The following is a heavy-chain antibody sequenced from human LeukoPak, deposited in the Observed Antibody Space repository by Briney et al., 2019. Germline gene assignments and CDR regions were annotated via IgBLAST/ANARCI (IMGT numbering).Heavy chain of an antibody. J-gene: IGHJ6*02. CDR2: INHSGST. CDR3: ARDYDSSGYYSNYYYGMDV. D-gene: IGHD3-22*01. Sequence: SETLSLTCAVYGGSFSGYYWSWIRQPPGKGLEWIGEINHSGSTNYNPSLKSRVTISVDTSKNQFSLKLSSVTAADTAVYYCARDYDSSGYYSNYYYGMDVWGQGTTVTVSS. V-gene: IGHV4-34*01. CDR1: GGSFSGYY.